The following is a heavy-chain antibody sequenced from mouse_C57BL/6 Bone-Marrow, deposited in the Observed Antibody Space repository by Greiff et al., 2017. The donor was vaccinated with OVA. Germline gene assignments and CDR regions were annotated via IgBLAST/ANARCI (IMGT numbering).Heavy chain of an antibody. J-gene: IGHJ3*01. CDR1: GYTFTSYW. Sequence: QVQLKQPGAELVMPGASVKLSCKASGYTFTSYWMHWVKQRPGQGLEWIGEIDPSDSYTNYNQKFKGKSTLTVDKSSSTAYMQLSSLTSEDSAVYYCARSTMAPFADWGQGTLVTVSA. D-gene: IGHD2-1*01. V-gene: IGHV1-69*01. CDR3: ARSTMAPFAD. CDR2: IDPSDSYT.